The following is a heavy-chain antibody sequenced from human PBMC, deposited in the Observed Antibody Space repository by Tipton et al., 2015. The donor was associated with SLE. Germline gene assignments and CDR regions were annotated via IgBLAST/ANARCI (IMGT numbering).Heavy chain of an antibody. CDR2: IYYGGST. CDR1: GGSISSYY. V-gene: IGHV4-59*01. D-gene: IGHD1-1*01. J-gene: IGHJ3*02. CDR3: ARYKTRGSAFDI. Sequence: GLVKPSETLSLTCTVSGGSISSYYWSWIRQPPGKGLEWIGYIYYGGSTNYNPSLKSRVTISVDTSKNQFSLKLSSVTAADTAVYYCARYKTRGSAFDIWGEGTMVTVSS.